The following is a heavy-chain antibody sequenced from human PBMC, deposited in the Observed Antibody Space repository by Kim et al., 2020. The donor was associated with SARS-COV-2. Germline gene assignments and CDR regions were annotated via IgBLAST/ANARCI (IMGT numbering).Heavy chain of an antibody. CDR3: ARDRGYPEGWFDP. J-gene: IGHJ5*02. D-gene: IGHD2-15*01. CDR2: IYYSGST. Sequence: SETLSLTCTVSGGSISSSSYYWGWIRQPPGKGLEWIGSIYYSGSTYYNPSLKSRVTISVDTSKKQFSLKLSSLTAADTAVYYCARDRGYPEGWFDPWGQG. V-gene: IGHV4-39*07. CDR1: GGSISSSSYY.